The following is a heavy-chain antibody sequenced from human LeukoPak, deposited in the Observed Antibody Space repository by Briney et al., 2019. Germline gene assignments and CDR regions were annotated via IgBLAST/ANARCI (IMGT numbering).Heavy chain of an antibody. Sequence: AGGSLRLSCAASGFTFSNYAMNWVRQAPGKGLEWVSLISDSGGSTYYADCVKGRFTISRDNSKNTLYLQMNSLRAEDTAVYYCARGPSGYHNTGGQGTLVTVSS. CDR2: ISDSGGST. D-gene: IGHD5-12*01. V-gene: IGHV3-23*01. J-gene: IGHJ4*02. CDR3: ARGPSGYHNT. CDR1: GFTFSNYA.